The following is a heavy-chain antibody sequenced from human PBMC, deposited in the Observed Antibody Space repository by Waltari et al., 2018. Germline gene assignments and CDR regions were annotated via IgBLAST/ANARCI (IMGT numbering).Heavy chain of an antibody. J-gene: IGHJ3*02. D-gene: IGHD4-17*01. CDR1: GSIFTNLV. Sequence: QAQLVQSGAEVKKYGASVKVSCQASGSIFTNLVVTWVRQAPGQGIEWLGWMNTVNHVANYAQKVQERVTMNTDTSTSTVHMELRSLRSDDTAVYYCARLRNDYGGIDALDIWGQGTTVTVSS. CDR2: MNTVNHVA. V-gene: IGHV1-18*01. CDR3: ARLRNDYGGIDALDI.